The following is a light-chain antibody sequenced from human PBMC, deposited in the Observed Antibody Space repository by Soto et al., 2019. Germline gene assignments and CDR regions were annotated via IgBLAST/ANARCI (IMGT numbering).Light chain of an antibody. J-gene: IGKJ4*01. CDR1: QTIRTW. Sequence: DIQMTQSPSTLSASVGDRVTITCRASQTIRTWLAWYQQKPGKAPNLLIYKASSLQSGVPSRFSGSGSGTDFTLTISSLQPDDFATYYCQHYDNYPHTFGGGTKVEIK. CDR2: KAS. V-gene: IGKV1-5*03. CDR3: QHYDNYPHT.